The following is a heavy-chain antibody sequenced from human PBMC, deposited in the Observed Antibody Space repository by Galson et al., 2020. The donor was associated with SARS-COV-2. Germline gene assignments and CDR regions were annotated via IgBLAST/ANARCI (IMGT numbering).Heavy chain of an antibody. D-gene: IGHD1-1*01. J-gene: IGHJ4*02. CDR3: ARDQDGYNDF. CDR2: IKQDGSDR. CDR1: GFTFSNYW. Sequence: PGGYLRLSCAASGFTFSNYWMSWVRQAPGKGLEWVANIKQDGSDRYYVDSVKGRFTISSDYAKSSLYLQMNSLRAEDTAVYYCARDQDGYNDFWGQGTLVTVSS. V-gene: IGHV3-7*01.